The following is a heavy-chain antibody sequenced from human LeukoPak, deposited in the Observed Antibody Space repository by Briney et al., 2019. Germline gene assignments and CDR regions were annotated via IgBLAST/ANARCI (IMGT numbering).Heavy chain of an antibody. Sequence: PGGSLRLSCAASGFAFNTYSMNWVRQAPGKGLEWVSFIFSSSTYIYYTDSVKGRFTISRDNARNSLYLQMDNLSAEDTGVYYCARDFYAGFALDYWGQGTLVTVSS. CDR3: ARDFYAGFALDY. D-gene: IGHD2/OR15-2a*01. CDR2: IFSSSTYI. V-gene: IGHV3-21*03. CDR1: GFAFNTYS. J-gene: IGHJ4*02.